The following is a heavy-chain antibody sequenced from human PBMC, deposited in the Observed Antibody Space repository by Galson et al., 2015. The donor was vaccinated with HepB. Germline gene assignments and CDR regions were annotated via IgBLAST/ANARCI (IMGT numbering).Heavy chain of an antibody. V-gene: IGHV3-48*01. J-gene: IGHJ6*02. CDR1: GFTFSYFG. CDR2: IASVANDI. D-gene: IGHD6-19*01. CDR3: ARWVAELGFGMDV. Sequence: SLRLSCAASGFTFSYFGLIWVRQAPGKGLEWVSHIASVANDIHYADSVKDRFTVSRDNAKNSLYLQMNSLRAEDTAVYYCARWVAELGFGMDVWGQGATVTVSS.